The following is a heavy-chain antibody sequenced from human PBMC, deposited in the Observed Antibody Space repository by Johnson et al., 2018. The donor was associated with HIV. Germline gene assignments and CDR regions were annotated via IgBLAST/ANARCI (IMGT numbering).Heavy chain of an antibody. CDR2: ISYDGTNK. CDR1: GFTFSSYA. V-gene: IGHV3-30-3*01. D-gene: IGHD1-1*01. J-gene: IGHJ3*02. Sequence: QVHLVESGGGVVQPGGSLRLSCAASGFTFSSYAMHWVRQAPGKGLEWVAHISYDGTNKYYADSVKGRFTISRDKSKNTLYLQMNSLRAEDTAVYYCAREELEPDVFDIWGQGTMVTVSS. CDR3: AREELEPDVFDI.